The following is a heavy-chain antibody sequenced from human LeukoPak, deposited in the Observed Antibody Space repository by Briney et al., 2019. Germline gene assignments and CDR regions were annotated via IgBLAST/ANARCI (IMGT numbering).Heavy chain of an antibody. J-gene: IGHJ6*04. V-gene: IGHV4-61*01. CDR2: IYYSGST. Sequence: SETLSLTCTVSGGSVSSGSYYWSWIRQPPGKGLEWIGYIYYSGSTNYNPSLKSRVTISVDTSKNQFSLKLSSVTAADTAVYYCARGRVNYGDYYYYGMDVWGKGTTVTVSS. CDR1: GGSVSSGSYY. D-gene: IGHD4-17*01. CDR3: ARGRVNYGDYYYYGMDV.